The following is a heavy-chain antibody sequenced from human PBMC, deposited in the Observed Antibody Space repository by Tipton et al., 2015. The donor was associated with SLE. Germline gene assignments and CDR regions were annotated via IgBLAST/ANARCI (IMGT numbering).Heavy chain of an antibody. Sequence: TLSLTCTVSGGSISSSSYYWGWIRQPPGKGLEWIGSIYYSGSTYYNPSPKSRVTISVDTSKNQFSLKLSSVTAADTAVYYCARVNGYSHAFDIWGQGTMVTVSS. V-gene: IGHV4-39*07. J-gene: IGHJ3*02. D-gene: IGHD5-24*01. CDR1: GGSISSSSYY. CDR2: IYYSGST. CDR3: ARVNGYSHAFDI.